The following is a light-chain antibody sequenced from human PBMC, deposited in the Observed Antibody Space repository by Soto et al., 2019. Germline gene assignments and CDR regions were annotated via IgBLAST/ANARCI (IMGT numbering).Light chain of an antibody. CDR3: QQSYITPPIT. Sequence: DVQMTQSPSSLSALVGDRVTITCRASQSVSRYLNWYQHKPGKAPKLLINAASNLRSGVPSRFSGSGSGTDFTLTIDGLQPEDFAVYYCQQSYITPPITFGQGTRLEIK. V-gene: IGKV1-39*01. CDR2: AAS. CDR1: QSVSRY. J-gene: IGKJ5*01.